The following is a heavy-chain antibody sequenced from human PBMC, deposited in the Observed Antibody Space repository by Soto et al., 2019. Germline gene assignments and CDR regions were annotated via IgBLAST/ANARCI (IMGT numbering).Heavy chain of an antibody. CDR2: IYYRGST. CDR1: VGSISSYY. V-gene: IGHV4-59*08. CDR3: ARRYGRYFDY. D-gene: IGHD4-17*01. J-gene: IGHJ4*02. Sequence: QVQLQESGPGLVKPSETLSLTCTVSVGSISSYYWSWIRLPPGAGLEWIGYIYYRGSTNHTPSLKSRVTISVDTSKNQFSLKLSSVTAADTAVYDCARRYGRYFDYWGQGTLVTVSS.